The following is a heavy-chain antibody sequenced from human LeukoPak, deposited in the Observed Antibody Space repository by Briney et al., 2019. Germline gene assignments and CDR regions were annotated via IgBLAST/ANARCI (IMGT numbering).Heavy chain of an antibody. CDR2: INPNSGGT. CDR3: ARGRGSSSWGTYYYYYMDV. Sequence: ASVKVSCKASGYTFTDYYIQWVRQAPGQGLEWMGWINPNSGGTNYAENFQGRVTMTKDTSISTAYMELSSLRSEDTAVYYCARGRGSSSWGTYYYYYMDVWGKGTTVTVSS. J-gene: IGHJ6*03. V-gene: IGHV1-2*02. CDR1: GYTFTDYY. D-gene: IGHD6-13*01.